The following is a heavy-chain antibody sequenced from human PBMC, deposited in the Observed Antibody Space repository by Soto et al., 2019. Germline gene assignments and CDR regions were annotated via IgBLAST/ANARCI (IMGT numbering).Heavy chain of an antibody. D-gene: IGHD1-26*01. CDR2: ISDSGGST. CDR1: GFTFSSYA. Sequence: EVQLLESGGGLVQPGGSLRLSCTASGFTFSSYAMSWVRQAPGKGLEWVSSISDSGGSTYYADSVRGRFSISRDNSKNTLHLQMNSLRAEDTALYYCAKAGPNSQGRNYFDYWGQGTLVTVSS. CDR3: AKAGPNSQGRNYFDY. J-gene: IGHJ4*02. V-gene: IGHV3-23*01.